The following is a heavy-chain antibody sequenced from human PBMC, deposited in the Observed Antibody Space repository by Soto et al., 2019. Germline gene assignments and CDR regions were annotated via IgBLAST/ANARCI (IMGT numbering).Heavy chain of an antibody. CDR1: GGSMSSSSYY. D-gene: IGHD4-17*01. Sequence: SETLSLTCTVSGGSMSSSSYYWGWIRQPPGKGLEWIGIIYYSGSTYYNPSLKSRVTISVDTSKNQFSLKLSSVTAADTAVYYCARGPSYSDSYFDHWGQGTLVTVSS. CDR3: ARGPSYSDSYFDH. CDR2: IYYSGST. J-gene: IGHJ4*02. V-gene: IGHV4-39*01.